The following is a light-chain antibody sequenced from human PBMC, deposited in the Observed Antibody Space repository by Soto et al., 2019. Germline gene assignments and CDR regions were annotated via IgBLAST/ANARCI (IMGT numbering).Light chain of an antibody. J-gene: IGKJ5*01. Sequence: AIQFTQSPSSLSASVADRFTITCRASQGVGNAVAWYQQKPGRAPKLLISDASSLKSGVPSRFSGSGSGTDFTLTISSLQPEDFATYYCQQFNNYPITFGQGTRLEIK. V-gene: IGKV1D-13*01. CDR3: QQFNNYPIT. CDR1: QGVGNA. CDR2: DAS.